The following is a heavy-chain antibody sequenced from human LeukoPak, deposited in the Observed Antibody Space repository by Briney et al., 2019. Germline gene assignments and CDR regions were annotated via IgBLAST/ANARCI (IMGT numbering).Heavy chain of an antibody. Sequence: PGGSLRLSCAASGFTFSSYSMNWVRQAPGKGLEWVSSISRSSSYIYYADSVKGRFTISRDNAKNSLYLQMNSLRAEDTAVYYCARDLVVVVVDATHSWFDPWGQGTLVTVSS. J-gene: IGHJ5*02. CDR1: GFTFSSYS. CDR3: ARDLVVVVVDATHSWFDP. CDR2: ISRSSSYI. V-gene: IGHV3-21*01. D-gene: IGHD2-15*01.